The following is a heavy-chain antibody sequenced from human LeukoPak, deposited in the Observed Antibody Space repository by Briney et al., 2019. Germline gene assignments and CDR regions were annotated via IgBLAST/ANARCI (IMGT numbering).Heavy chain of an antibody. Sequence: SETLSLTCTVSGGSISSYYWSWIRQPAGKGLEWIGRIYTSGSTNYNPSLKSRVTMSVDTSKNQFSLKLSSVTAADTAVYYCARGGRYRSSWYWFDPWGQGTLVTVSS. CDR2: IYTSGST. V-gene: IGHV4-4*07. J-gene: IGHJ5*02. D-gene: IGHD6-13*01. CDR1: GGSISSYY. CDR3: ARGGRYRSSWYWFDP.